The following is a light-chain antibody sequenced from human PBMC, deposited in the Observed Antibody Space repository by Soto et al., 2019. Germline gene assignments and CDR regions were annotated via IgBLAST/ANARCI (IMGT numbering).Light chain of an antibody. CDR1: SSDIGDYNY. V-gene: IGLV2-14*03. J-gene: IGLJ2*01. CDR3: SSYTSNNFVI. CDR2: DVS. Sequence: QSALTQPASVSGSPGQSITISCTGSSSDIGDYNYVSWYKQHPGKAPKLMIYDVSNRPSGVSNRFSGSKSGNTASLTISGLQAADEADSYCSSYTSNNFVIFGGGTKLTVL.